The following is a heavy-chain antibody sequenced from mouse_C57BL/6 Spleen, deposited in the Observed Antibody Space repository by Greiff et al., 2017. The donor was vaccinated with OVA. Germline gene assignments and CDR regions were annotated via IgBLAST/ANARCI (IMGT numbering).Heavy chain of an antibody. V-gene: IGHV2-9-1*01. CDR3: ARNGLIYDGYYDYAMDY. D-gene: IGHD2-3*01. CDR1: GFSLTSYA. CDR2: IWTGGGT. J-gene: IGHJ4*01. Sequence: VKLVESGPGLVAPSQSLSITCTVSGFSLTSYAISWVRQPPGKGLEWLGVIWTGGGTNYNSALKSRLSISKDNSKSQVFLKMNSLQTDDTARYYCARNGLIYDGYYDYAMDYWGQGTSVTVSS.